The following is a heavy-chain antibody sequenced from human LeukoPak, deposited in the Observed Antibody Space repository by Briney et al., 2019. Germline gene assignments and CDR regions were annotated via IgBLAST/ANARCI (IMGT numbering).Heavy chain of an antibody. CDR1: GFTFSSYA. V-gene: IGHV3-7*01. J-gene: IGHJ6*03. Sequence: GGSLRLSCAGSGFTFSSYAMSWVRQAPGKGLEWVANIKQDGSEKYYVDSVKGRFTISRDNAKNSLYLQMNSLRAEDTAVYYCARGGGYGGNSGKSWYYYYYMDVWGKGTTVTISS. CDR3: ARGGGYGGNSGKSWYYYYYMDV. D-gene: IGHD4-23*01. CDR2: IKQDGSEK.